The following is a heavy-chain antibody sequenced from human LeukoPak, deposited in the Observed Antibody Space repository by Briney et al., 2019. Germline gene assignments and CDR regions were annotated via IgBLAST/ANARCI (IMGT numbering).Heavy chain of an antibody. D-gene: IGHD3-9*01. Sequence: SETLSLTCTVSGGSISSYYWSWIRQPPGKGLEWIGYIYYSWSTNYNPSLKSRATISVDTSKNQFSLKLSSVTAADTAVYYCARANYYDILTGYDHFDYWGQGTLVTVSS. CDR3: ARANYYDILTGYDHFDY. CDR1: GGSISSYY. J-gene: IGHJ4*02. V-gene: IGHV4-59*01. CDR2: IYYSWST.